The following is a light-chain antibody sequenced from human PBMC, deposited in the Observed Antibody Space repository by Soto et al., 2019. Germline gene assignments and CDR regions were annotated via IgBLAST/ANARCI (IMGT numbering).Light chain of an antibody. J-gene: IGKJ2*01. Sequence: EILMTQSPATLSVSPGERATLSCRASQSVSHNLAWYQQKPGQAPRLLFYGASTRATGIPARFSGSGSGTDFTLTISRLQSEDFAVYYCQQSNNWPYTFGQGTKLEI. V-gene: IGKV3-15*01. CDR2: GAS. CDR1: QSVSHN. CDR3: QQSNNWPYT.